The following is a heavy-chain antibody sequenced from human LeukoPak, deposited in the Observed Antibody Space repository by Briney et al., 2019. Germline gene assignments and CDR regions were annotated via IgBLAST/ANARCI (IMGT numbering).Heavy chain of an antibody. V-gene: IGHV4-39*07. CDR3: ARVPYYYDSSGYYGWFDP. J-gene: IGHJ5*02. Sequence: SETLSLTCSVSGDSISSSGYYWDWIRQPPGKGLEWIGSIHHSGNTNYNPSLKSRVTISVDTSKNQFSLKLSSVTAADTAVYYCARVPYYYDSSGYYGWFDPWGQGTLVTVSS. CDR1: GDSISSSGYY. D-gene: IGHD3-22*01. CDR2: IHHSGNT.